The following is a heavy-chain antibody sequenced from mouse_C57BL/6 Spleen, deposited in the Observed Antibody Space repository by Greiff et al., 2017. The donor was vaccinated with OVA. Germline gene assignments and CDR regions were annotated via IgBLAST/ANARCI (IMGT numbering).Heavy chain of an antibody. CDR1: GYAFSSSW. CDR2: IYPGDGDT. CDR3: ARTGGYEGAMDY. J-gene: IGHJ4*01. Sequence: VQLQQSGPELVKPGASVKISCKASGYAFSSSWMNWVKQRPGKGLEWIGRIYPGDGDTNYNGKFKGKATLTADKTSSTDYMRLSSLTSEDSAVYFCARTGGYEGAMDYWGQGTSVTVSS. D-gene: IGHD2-14*01. V-gene: IGHV1-82*01.